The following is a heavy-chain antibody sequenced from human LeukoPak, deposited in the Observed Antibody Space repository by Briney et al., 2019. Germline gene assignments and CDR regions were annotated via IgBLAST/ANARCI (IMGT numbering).Heavy chain of an antibody. D-gene: IGHD6-19*01. Sequence: ASVKVSCKDSRYTFPSYDINWVRQATGEGREGMGWINPNSGNTGHQQKFQGRVTMTRNTSISTADMELGSLRSEGTAVYYCARGASSGWGYYYYYYMDVWGKGTTVTISS. CDR1: RYTFPSYD. CDR3: ARGASSGWGYYYYYYMDV. V-gene: IGHV1-8*01. CDR2: INPNSGNT. J-gene: IGHJ6*03.